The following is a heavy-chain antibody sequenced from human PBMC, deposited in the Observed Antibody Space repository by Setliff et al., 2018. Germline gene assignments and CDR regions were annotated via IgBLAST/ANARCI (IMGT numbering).Heavy chain of an antibody. J-gene: IGHJ4*02. CDR3: AKSSGSSSSTNLEY. CDR1: GFTFSSYA. D-gene: IGHD6-6*01. Sequence: PGGSLRLSCAASGFTFSSYAMSWVRQAPGRGLEWVSGILGNGGSTYSAASVRGRFTISRDNSKKTLSLQLNSLRAEDTALYYCAKSSGSSSSTNLEYLGPGTLVTVSS. CDR2: ILGNGGST. V-gene: IGHV3-23*01.